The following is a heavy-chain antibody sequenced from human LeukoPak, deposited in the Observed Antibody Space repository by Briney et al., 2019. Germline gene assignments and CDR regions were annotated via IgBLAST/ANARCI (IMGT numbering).Heavy chain of an antibody. Sequence: SETLSLTCAVYGGSFSGYYWSWIRQPPGKGREWIGEIDHSGSTNYNPSLKSRVTISVDTSKTQFSLKLSSVTTADAAVYYCARGKLRQMVRGVDRKYYYYGMDVWGQGTTVTVSS. CDR3: ARGKLRQMVRGVDRKYYYYGMDV. CDR1: GGSFSGYY. CDR2: IDHSGST. V-gene: IGHV4-34*01. D-gene: IGHD3-10*01. J-gene: IGHJ6*02.